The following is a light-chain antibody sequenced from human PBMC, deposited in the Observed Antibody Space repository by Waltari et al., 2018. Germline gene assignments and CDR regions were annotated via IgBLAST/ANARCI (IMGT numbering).Light chain of an antibody. V-gene: IGKV3-11*01. CDR1: QSIGTS. CDR2: GAS. Sequence: EIVLTQSPVTLSLSPGERATLSCRASQSIGTSLGWYQQKPGQAPRLLIYGASNRATGIPFRFSGSGSGTDFTLTISTLETEDFAVYYCQQHSRWPLTFGGGTK. J-gene: IGKJ4*01. CDR3: QQHSRWPLT.